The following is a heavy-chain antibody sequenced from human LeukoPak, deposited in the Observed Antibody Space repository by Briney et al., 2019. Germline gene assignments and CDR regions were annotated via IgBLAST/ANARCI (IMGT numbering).Heavy chain of an antibody. J-gene: IGHJ3*02. D-gene: IGHD3-10*01. CDR2: IIPILSIA. CDR3: ASAVIKAEAFDI. V-gene: IGHV1-69*02. Sequence: SVKVSCKASGGTFSSYTISWVRQAPGQGLEWMGRIIPILSIANYAQKFQGRVTITADKSTSTAYMELSSLRSEDTAVYYCASAVIKAEAFDIWGQGTMVTVSS. CDR1: GGTFSSYT.